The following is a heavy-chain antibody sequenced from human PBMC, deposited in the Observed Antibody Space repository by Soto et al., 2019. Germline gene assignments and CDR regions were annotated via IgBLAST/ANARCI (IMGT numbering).Heavy chain of an antibody. D-gene: IGHD3-22*01. CDR2: IYPRGGST. V-gene: IGHV1-46*01. Sequence: ASVKVSCKTSGYNFTSHYIHWVRQAPGQRLESMGIIYPRGGSTIYAQKFQGKVTMTRDTSTHTLYMELSSLRSEDTAIYYCARVGYSSTGTTLHFHGLDVWGQGNPGHRLL. CDR3: ARVGYSSTGTTLHFHGLDV. CDR1: GYNFTSHY. J-gene: IGHJ6*02.